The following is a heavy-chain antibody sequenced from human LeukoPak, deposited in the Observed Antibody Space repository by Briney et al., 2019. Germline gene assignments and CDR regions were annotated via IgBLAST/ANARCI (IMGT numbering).Heavy chain of an antibody. V-gene: IGHV4-39*01. CDR1: GGSISSSSHY. CDR2: IYYSGDA. CDR3: ARRVAMQLAPPLL. Sequence: SETLSLTCTVSGGSISSSSHYWGWIRQPPGKGLEWIGSIYYSGDAYYNPSLKSRVTTSVDTSKSQFSLRLSSVTAADTAVYYCARRVAMQLAPPLLWGQGTLVTVSS. D-gene: IGHD6-6*01. J-gene: IGHJ4*02.